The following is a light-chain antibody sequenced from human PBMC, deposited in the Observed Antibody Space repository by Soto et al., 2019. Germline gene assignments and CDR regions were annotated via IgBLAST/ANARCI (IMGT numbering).Light chain of an antibody. V-gene: IGKV3-11*01. CDR2: DAS. J-gene: IGKJ4*01. CDR1: QSVSSY. Sequence: EIVLTQSPATLALSPGERATLSCRASQSVSSYLAWYQQKPGQAPRLLIYDASKRATGISARFSGSGSGTDFTLTISSLEPEDFAVYYCQQRSSSPLTFGGGTKVEI. CDR3: QQRSSSPLT.